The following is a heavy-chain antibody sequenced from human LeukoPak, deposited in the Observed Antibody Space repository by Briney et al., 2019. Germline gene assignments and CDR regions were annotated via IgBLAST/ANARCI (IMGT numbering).Heavy chain of an antibody. J-gene: IGHJ4*02. D-gene: IGHD4-17*01. CDR2: VTGSGSAT. Sequence: GGSLRLSCAASGFTFNSYAMSWVRQASGKGLEWVSTVTGSGSATYYADSVKGRFIISRDNSKNTLYLQMDSLRADDTALYYCAKAMSTVMGGTDYWGQGTLVTVSS. V-gene: IGHV3-23*01. CDR3: AKAMSTVMGGTDY. CDR1: GFTFNSYA.